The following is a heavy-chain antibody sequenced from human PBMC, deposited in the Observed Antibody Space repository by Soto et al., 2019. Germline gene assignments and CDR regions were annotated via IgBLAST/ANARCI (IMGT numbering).Heavy chain of an antibody. D-gene: IGHD1-7*01. CDR2: IYGSGGSGST. Sequence: TLSLTCTVTGDSITSGGYYWSWIRQHPGKGLEWLGYIYGSGGSGSTLYNPSLKSRITLSVDTSKTQFSLNLSSVTVADTAVYFCARDRLNYLSTGDKHYGMDVWGPGATVTVSS. CDR3: ARDRLNYLSTGDKHYGMDV. J-gene: IGHJ6*02. CDR1: GDSITSGGYY. V-gene: IGHV4-31*03.